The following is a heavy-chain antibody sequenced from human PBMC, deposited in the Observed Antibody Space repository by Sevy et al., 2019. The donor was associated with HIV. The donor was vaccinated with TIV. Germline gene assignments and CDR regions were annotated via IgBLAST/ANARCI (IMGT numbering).Heavy chain of an antibody. D-gene: IGHD2-15*01. CDR3: ARDSGYGIYWYPAY. CDR2: MSYEGSYK. V-gene: IGHV3-30*03. CDR1: GFTFSSHG. J-gene: IGHJ4*02. Sequence: GGSLRLSCAASGFTFSSHGMHWVRQAPGKGLEWVAVMSYEGSYKYYGDSVKGRFTISRDDSKNTLYLQMNSLRPEDTAMYYCARDSGYGIYWYPAYWGQGTLVTVSS.